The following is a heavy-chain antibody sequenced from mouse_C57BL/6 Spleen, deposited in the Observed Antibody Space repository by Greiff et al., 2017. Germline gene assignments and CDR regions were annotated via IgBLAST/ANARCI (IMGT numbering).Heavy chain of an antibody. J-gene: IGHJ1*03. Sequence: VQLQQSGPELVKPGASVKISCKASGYTFTDYYMNWVKQSHGKSLEWIGDINPNNGGTSYNQKFKGKATLTADKSSSTAYMQFSSLTSEDSAIYYCAREGYGYFDVWGTGTTVTVSS. V-gene: IGHV1-26*01. CDR2: INPNNGGT. CDR1: GYTFTDYY. CDR3: AREGYGYFDV.